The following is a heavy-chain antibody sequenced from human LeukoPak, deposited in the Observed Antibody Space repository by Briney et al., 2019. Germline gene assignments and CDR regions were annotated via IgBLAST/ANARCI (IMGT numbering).Heavy chain of an antibody. D-gene: IGHD3-10*01. CDR3: AREWFGDLAPY. V-gene: IGHV4-34*01. CDR2: INHSGSA. J-gene: IGHJ4*02. CDR1: GGSFSGYY. Sequence: PSDTLSLTCAVYGGSFSGYYWSWIRQPPRRGLEWIGEINHSGSANYNPSLKSRVTISVDTSKNQFSLKLSSVTAADTAVYYCAREWFGDLAPYWGQGTLVTVSS.